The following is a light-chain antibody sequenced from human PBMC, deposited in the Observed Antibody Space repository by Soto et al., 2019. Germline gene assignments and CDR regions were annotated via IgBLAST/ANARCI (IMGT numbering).Light chain of an antibody. J-gene: IGKJ4*01. CDR2: WAS. V-gene: IGKV4-1*01. Sequence: DIVMTQSPDSLALSLGERATSNCKSSLSVLKSSNKKNCLAWYQQKPGQSPKLLINWASTRESGVPDRFSGSGSGTDFTLTISSLQAEDVAVYDCQQYYTTLTFGGGTKVEI. CDR3: QQYYTTLT. CDR1: LSVLKSSNKKNC.